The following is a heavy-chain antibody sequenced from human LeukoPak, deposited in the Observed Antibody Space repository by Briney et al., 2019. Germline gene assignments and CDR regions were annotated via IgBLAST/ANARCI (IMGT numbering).Heavy chain of an antibody. V-gene: IGHV3-74*01. D-gene: IGHD1-26*01. CDR2: IYSDGNSP. J-gene: IGHJ3*02. CDR1: GFTFSSHW. CDR3: ARGGRPPEALGDTFDM. Sequence: PGGSLRLSCAASGFTFSSHWMHWVRQAPGKGLVWVSRIYSDGNSPTYADSVKGRFTLSRDNAKNTLYLQMNSLRAEDTAVYYCARGGRPPEALGDTFDMWGQGTMVTVS.